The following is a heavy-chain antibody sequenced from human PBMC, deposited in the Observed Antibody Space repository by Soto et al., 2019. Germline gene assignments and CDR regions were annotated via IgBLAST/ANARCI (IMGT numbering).Heavy chain of an antibody. Sequence: PSETLSLTCTVSGGSISSGGYYWSWIRQHPGKGLEWIGYIYYSGSTYYNPSLKSRVTISVDTSKNQFSLKLSSVTAADTAVYYCARVEWWENPPLLWGQGTLVTVSS. J-gene: IGHJ4*02. D-gene: IGHD2-15*01. CDR1: GGSISSGGYY. CDR3: ARVEWWENPPLL. CDR2: IYYSGST. V-gene: IGHV4-31*03.